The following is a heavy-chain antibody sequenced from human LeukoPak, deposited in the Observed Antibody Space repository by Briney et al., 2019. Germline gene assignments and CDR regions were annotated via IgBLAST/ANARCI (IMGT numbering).Heavy chain of an antibody. D-gene: IGHD3-10*01. V-gene: IGHV3-30*18. J-gene: IGHJ3*02. CDR2: ISYDGSNK. CDR3: AKDTILGSGTPRDAFDI. Sequence: GGSLRLSCAASGFTFSSYGMHWVRQAPGKGLEWVAVISYDGSNKYYADSVKGRFTISRDNSKNTLYLQMNSLRAEDTAVYYCAKDTILGSGTPRDAFDIWGQGTMVTVSS. CDR1: GFTFSSYG.